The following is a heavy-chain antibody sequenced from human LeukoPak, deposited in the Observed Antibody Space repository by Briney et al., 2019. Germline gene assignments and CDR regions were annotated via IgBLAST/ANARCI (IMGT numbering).Heavy chain of an antibody. V-gene: IGHV1-2*02. Sequence: WASVKVSCKASGYTFTGNYMHWVRQAPGQGLEYMGYIDPNSGGTYYIQEFQGRVTMTRDMSINTAYVELSSLTSDDTAVYYCARGGGTVAPAPWVPFAYWGQGTLVTVSS. CDR1: GYTFTGNY. D-gene: IGHD4-11*01. CDR2: IDPNSGGT. J-gene: IGHJ4*02. CDR3: ARGGGTVAPAPWVPFAY.